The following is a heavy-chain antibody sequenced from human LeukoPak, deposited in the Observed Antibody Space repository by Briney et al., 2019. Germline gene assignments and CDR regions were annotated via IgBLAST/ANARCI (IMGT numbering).Heavy chain of an antibody. CDR2: ISAYNGNT. D-gene: IGHD2-2*01. V-gene: IGHV1-18*01. J-gene: IGHJ5*02. CDR3: ARDPCSSTSCYENMESSWFDP. CDR1: GYTFTSYG. Sequence: ASVKVSCKASGYTFTSYGISWVRQAPGQGLEWMGWISAYNGNTNCAQKLQGRVTMTTDTSTSTAYMELRSLRSDDTAVYYCARDPCSSTSCYENMESSWFDPWGQGTLVTVSS.